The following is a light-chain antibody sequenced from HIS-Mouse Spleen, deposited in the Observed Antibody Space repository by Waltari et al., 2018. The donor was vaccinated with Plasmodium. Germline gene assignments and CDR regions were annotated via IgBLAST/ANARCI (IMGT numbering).Light chain of an antibody. CDR1: QSVSSSY. CDR3: QQYGSSGT. Sequence: EIVLTQSPGTLSLSPGERATLSCRASQSVSSSYLAWYQQQPGQAPRLLIYGASSRATGIPDRFSGSGSGTDFTRTISRLEPEDFAVYYCQQYGSSGTFGQGTKVEIK. V-gene: IGKV3-20*01. CDR2: GAS. J-gene: IGKJ1*01.